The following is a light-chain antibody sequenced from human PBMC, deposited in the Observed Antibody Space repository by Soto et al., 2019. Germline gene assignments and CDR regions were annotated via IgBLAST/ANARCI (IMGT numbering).Light chain of an antibody. J-gene: IGLJ1*01. V-gene: IGLV2-14*03. CDR1: SSDVGRYDY. CDR3: SSYTGSSTHV. Sequence: QSVLTQPASVSGSPGQSITISCTGTSSDVGRYDYVSWYQQHLGKAPKLMIYDVSSRPSGVSNRFSGSKSGNTASLAISGLQAEDEADYFCSSYTGSSTHVFGTGTKVTVL. CDR2: DVS.